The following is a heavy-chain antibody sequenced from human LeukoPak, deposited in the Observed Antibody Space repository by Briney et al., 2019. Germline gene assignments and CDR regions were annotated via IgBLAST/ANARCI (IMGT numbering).Heavy chain of an antibody. CDR1: GFTFSSYS. D-gene: IGHD2-21*01. CDR3: ARDLQYCGGDCPGS. Sequence: GGSLRLSCAASGFTFSSYSMNWVRQAPGKGLEWVSSISSSSSYIYYADSVKGRFTISRDNAKNSLYLQMNSVRAEDTAVYFCARDLQYCGGDCPGSWGQGTLVTVSS. V-gene: IGHV3-21*01. CDR2: ISSSSSYI. J-gene: IGHJ4*02.